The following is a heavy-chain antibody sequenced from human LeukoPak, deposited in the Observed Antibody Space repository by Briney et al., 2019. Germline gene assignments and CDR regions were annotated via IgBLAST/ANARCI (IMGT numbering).Heavy chain of an antibody. V-gene: IGHV3-23*01. J-gene: IGHJ4*02. Sequence: GSLRLSCAASGFTFSTYGTSWVRQAPGKGLAWVSGISGSGDSTYYADSVRGRFTISRDNSKNTLFLQMNSLRAEDTAVYYCAKADRRSDLPYYFDYWGQGTLVTVSS. CDR1: GFTFSTYG. CDR3: AKADRRSDLPYYFDY. CDR2: ISGSGDST.